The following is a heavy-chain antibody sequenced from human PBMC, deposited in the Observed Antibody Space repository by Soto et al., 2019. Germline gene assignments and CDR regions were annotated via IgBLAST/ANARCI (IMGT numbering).Heavy chain of an antibody. CDR1: GYTFTGYY. CDR3: ARGDPYSSSLYFDY. D-gene: IGHD6-6*01. Sequence: ASVKVSCKASGYTFTGYYMHWVRQAPGQGLEWMGWINPNSGGTNYAQKFQGWVTMTRDTSISTAYMELSRLRSDDTAVYYCARGDPYSSSLYFDYWGQGTLVTVSS. V-gene: IGHV1-2*04. J-gene: IGHJ4*02. CDR2: INPNSGGT.